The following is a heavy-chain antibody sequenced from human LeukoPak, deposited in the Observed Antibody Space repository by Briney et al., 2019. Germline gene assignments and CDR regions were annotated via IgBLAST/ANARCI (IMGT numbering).Heavy chain of an antibody. CDR2: LNQNAGEK. V-gene: IGHV3-7*01. CDR3: ARSTGWYPFPDY. J-gene: IGHJ4*02. CDR1: GFSFRSYW. D-gene: IGHD6-19*01. Sequence: PGGSLRLSCAASGFSFRSYWMSWVRQAPGKGLEWVASLNQNAGEKHYLDSVKGRFTISRDNAKNSLYLQMNSLTAEDTAVYYCARSTGWYPFPDYWGQGTLVTVSS.